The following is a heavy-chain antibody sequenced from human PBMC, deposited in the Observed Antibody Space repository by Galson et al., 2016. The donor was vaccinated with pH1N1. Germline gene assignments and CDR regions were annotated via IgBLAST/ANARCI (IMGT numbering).Heavy chain of an antibody. J-gene: IGHJ5*02. CDR1: GYTFTGHY. D-gene: IGHD4-23*01. CDR3: ARHDYGGCFDP. CDR2: ISPDSGGT. Sequence: SVKVSCKASGYTFTGHYIHWVRQAPGQGLEWMGRISPDSGGTNYAQKFRGRVTMTGDTSINTAYMELSRLRSDDTAVYYCARHDYGGCFDPWGQGTLVTVSS. V-gene: IGHV1-2*06.